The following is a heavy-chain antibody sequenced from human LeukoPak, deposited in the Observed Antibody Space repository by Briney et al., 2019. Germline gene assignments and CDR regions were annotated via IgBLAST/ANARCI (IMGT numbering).Heavy chain of an antibody. V-gene: IGHV4-34*01. D-gene: IGHD3-16*02. Sequence: SETLSLTCAVYGGSFSGYYWSWIRQPPGKGMEWIGEINHSGSTNYNPSLKSRVTISVDTSKNQFSLKLSSVTAADTAVYYCARRTQLLRLGEFSFDYWGQGTLVTVSS. CDR2: INHSGST. CDR3: ARRTQLLRLGEFSFDY. J-gene: IGHJ4*02. CDR1: GGSFSGYY.